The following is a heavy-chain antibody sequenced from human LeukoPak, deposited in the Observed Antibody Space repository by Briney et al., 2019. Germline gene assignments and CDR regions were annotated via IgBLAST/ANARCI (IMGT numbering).Heavy chain of an antibody. CDR3: AKDGGYYDFDY. CDR1: GFTFSSYA. V-gene: IGHV3-23*01. Sequence: GGSLRLSCAASGFTFSSYAMSWVRRAPGKGLEWVAGISASGDSTYYAASVGGRFTISRDNYRNTLDLQMNSLRGEDTAVYYCAKDGGYYDFDYWGQGTLVTVSS. CDR2: ISASGDST. D-gene: IGHD3-22*01. J-gene: IGHJ4*02.